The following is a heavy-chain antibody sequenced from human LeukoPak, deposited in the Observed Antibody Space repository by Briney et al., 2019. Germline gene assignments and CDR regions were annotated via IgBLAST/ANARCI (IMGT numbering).Heavy chain of an antibody. Sequence: SETLSLTCTVSGGSISSGSYYWSWIRQPAGKGLEWIGRIYTSGSTNYNPSLKSRVTISVDTSKNQFPLKLSSVTAADTAVYYCARVDYYYMDVWGKGTTVTVSS. CDR1: GGSISSGSYY. V-gene: IGHV4-61*02. CDR2: IYTSGST. J-gene: IGHJ6*03. CDR3: ARVDYYYMDV.